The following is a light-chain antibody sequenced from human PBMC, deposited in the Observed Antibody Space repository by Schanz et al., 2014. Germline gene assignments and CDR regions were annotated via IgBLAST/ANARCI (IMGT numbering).Light chain of an antibody. CDR3: QHYNNWPQT. V-gene: IGKV3-15*01. Sequence: EIVMTQSPATLSVSPGERATLSCRASQSVSSNLAWYQHKPGQAPRLLIYGASTRATGIPARFSGSGSGTEFSLTISSLQSEDFAVYYCQHYNNWPQTFGQGTKVEIK. CDR1: QSVSSN. CDR2: GAS. J-gene: IGKJ1*01.